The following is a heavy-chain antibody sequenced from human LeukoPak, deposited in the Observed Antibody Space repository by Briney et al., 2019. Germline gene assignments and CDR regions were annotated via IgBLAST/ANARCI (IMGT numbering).Heavy chain of an antibody. CDR3: AKDMYYDSSGYVPLDY. Sequence: GGSLRLSCAASGFTFSDYYMSWIRQAPGKGLEWVSYISSSGSTIYYADSVKGRFTISRDNAKNSLYLQMNSLRAEDTALYYCAKDMYYDSSGYVPLDYWGQGTLVTVSS. CDR1: GFTFSDYY. J-gene: IGHJ4*02. CDR2: ISSSGSTI. V-gene: IGHV3-11*01. D-gene: IGHD3-22*01.